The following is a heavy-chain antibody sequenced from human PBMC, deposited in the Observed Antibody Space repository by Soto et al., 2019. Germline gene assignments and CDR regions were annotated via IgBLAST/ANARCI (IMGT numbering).Heavy chain of an antibody. D-gene: IGHD4-17*01. J-gene: IGHJ6*02. CDR2: SYHSGST. V-gene: IGHV4-30-2*01. CDR1: GGSISSGGYS. CDR3: ARAHYGDYRYGLDV. Sequence: QLQLQESGSGLVKPSQTLSLTCAVSGGSISSGGYSWSWIRQPPGKGLEWFGYSYHSGSTYYNPSLKSRVTISVDRSKNQFSLKLSSVTAADTAVYYCARAHYGDYRYGLDVWGQGTTVTVSS.